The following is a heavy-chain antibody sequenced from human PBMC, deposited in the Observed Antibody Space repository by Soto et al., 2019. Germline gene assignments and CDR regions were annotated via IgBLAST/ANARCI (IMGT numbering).Heavy chain of an antibody. V-gene: IGHV4-61*01. CDR2: IYYSGST. J-gene: IGHJ4*02. Sequence: DTLSLTCTVSGGSVSSGSYYWSWIRQPPGKGLEWIGYIYYSGSTNYNPSLKSRVTIPVDTSKNQFSLKLSSVTAADTAVYYCAREDSSGCLDYWGQGTLVTVSS. CDR3: AREDSSGCLDY. D-gene: IGHD6-19*01. CDR1: GGSVSSGSYY.